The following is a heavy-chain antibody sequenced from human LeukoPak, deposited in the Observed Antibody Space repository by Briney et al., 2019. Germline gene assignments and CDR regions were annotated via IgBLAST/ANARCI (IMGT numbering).Heavy chain of an antibody. CDR1: GFTFNSYG. V-gene: IGHV3-30*04. Sequence: PGGSLRLSCAASGFTFNSYGIHWVRQAPGMGLEWVAVISFDGSKKDYAESVKGRFTISRDNSKKTLFLQMNSLRPEDTAVYYCARDQRGDYSYYCYYGMDVWGQGTKVAVSS. D-gene: IGHD4-17*01. CDR2: ISFDGSKK. J-gene: IGHJ6*02. CDR3: ARDQRGDYSYYCYYGMDV.